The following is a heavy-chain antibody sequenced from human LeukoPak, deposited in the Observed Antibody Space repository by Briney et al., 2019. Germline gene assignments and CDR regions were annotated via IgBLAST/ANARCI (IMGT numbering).Heavy chain of an antibody. CDR3: GTLLSNGPFDY. J-gene: IGHJ4*02. CDR1: GYTFTGYY. Sequence: ASVKVSCKASGYTFTGYYMHWVRQAPGQGLEWMGWIYPNSGATKYAQKFQGRVTMTRDTSISTAYMELSGLRSEDTAVYYCGTLLSNGPFDYWGQGSLVTVSS. V-gene: IGHV1-2*02. CDR2: IYPNSGAT.